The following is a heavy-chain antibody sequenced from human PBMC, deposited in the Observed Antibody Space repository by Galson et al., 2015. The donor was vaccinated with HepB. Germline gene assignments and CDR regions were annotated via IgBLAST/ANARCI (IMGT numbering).Heavy chain of an antibody. J-gene: IGHJ4*02. CDR3: ARTSLHSGSYGLHLDY. CDR2: INPSGGST. D-gene: IGHD1-26*01. V-gene: IGHV1-46*03. CDR1: GYTFTSYY. Sequence: SVKVSCKASGYTFTSYYMHWVRQAPGQGLEWMGIINPSGGSTSYAQKFQGRVTMTRDTSTSTVYMELSSLRSEDTAVYYCARTSLHSGSYGLHLDYWGQGTLVTVSS.